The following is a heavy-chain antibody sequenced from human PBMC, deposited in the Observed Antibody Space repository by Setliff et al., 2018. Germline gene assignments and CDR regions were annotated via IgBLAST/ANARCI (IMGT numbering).Heavy chain of an antibody. D-gene: IGHD3-22*01. V-gene: IGHV1-46*01. CDR3: ARDVFPYHYEGAFDI. Sequence: ASVQVACKASGYTFISHYMHWVRQPPGLGLEWMGTINPSSGRTSYTQKFQGRVTMTRDTSTSTVYMDMSSLRSEDTAVYYGARDVFPYHYEGAFDIWGQGTMVTVSS. J-gene: IGHJ3*02. CDR1: GYTFISHY. CDR2: INPSSGRT.